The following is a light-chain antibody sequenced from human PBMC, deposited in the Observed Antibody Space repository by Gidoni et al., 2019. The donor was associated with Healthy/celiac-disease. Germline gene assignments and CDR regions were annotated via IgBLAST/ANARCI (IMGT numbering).Light chain of an antibody. V-gene: IGKV1-39*01. Sequence: IQMTQSPSSLSASVGDRVTITCRASQSISSYLNWYQQKPGKAPKILIYAASSLKSGVPSRFSGSGAGTDFTLTIRSLQTEDFATYYCKQSYSTHWTFGQGTKVEIK. CDR2: AAS. J-gene: IGKJ1*01. CDR3: KQSYSTHWT. CDR1: QSISSY.